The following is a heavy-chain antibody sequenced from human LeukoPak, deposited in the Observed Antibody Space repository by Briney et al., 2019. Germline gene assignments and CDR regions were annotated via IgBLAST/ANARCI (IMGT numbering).Heavy chain of an antibody. J-gene: IGHJ4*02. V-gene: IGHV3-15*01. CDR1: GFTFSNAW. CDR3: TTDGSVLPFDD. CDR2: IKSKTDGGTT. Sequence: KSGGCLRLSCAASGFTFSNAWMGWVRQAPGKGLEWVVRIKSKTDGGTTDYAAPVKGRFTISRDDSKNTLYLQMNSLKTEDTAVYYCTTDGSVLPFDDWRQGTLVTVSS. D-gene: IGHD3-10*01.